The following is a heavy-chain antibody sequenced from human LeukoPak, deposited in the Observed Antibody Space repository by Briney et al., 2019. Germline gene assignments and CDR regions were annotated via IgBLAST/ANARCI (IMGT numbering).Heavy chain of an antibody. D-gene: IGHD4-17*01. J-gene: IGHJ4*02. CDR1: GGSISSYY. CDR3: ARGQGTVTTH. CDR2: IYYSGST. Sequence: KTSETLSLTCTVSGGSISSYYWSWIRQPPGKGLEWIGYIYYSGSTNYNPSLKSRVTISVDTSKNQFSLKLSSVTAADTAVYYGARGQGTVTTHWGQGTLVTVSS. V-gene: IGHV4-59*12.